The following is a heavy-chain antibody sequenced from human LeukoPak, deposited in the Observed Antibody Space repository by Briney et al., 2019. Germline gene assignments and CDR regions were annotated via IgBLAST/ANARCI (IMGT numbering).Heavy chain of an antibody. J-gene: IGHJ3*02. V-gene: IGHV1-2*02. D-gene: IGHD3-22*01. Sequence: ASVKVSCKASGYTFTAYYLHWVRQAPEQGLEWMGCIDPDSGGTKSAQKFQGRVTMTRDTSINTASMELSRLRSDDTAVYYCAREYYDTSGTKFAFDIWGQGTMVTVSS. CDR2: IDPDSGGT. CDR1: GYTFTAYY. CDR3: AREYYDTSGTKFAFDI.